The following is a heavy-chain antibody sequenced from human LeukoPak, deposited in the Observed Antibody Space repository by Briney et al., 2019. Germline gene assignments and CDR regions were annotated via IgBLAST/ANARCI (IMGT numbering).Heavy chain of an antibody. Sequence: PGGSLRLSCAASGFTFSNYWMAWVRQAPGRGLEWVASIKPDGSVIYYGDSVKGRFTLSRDNTKNALHLQMNSLRAEDTAMYYCAKSGWDPWRWGQGNLVTVSS. CDR1: GFTFSNYW. CDR2: IKPDGSVI. V-gene: IGHV3-7*02. J-gene: IGHJ4*02. D-gene: IGHD1-26*01. CDR3: AKSGWDPWR.